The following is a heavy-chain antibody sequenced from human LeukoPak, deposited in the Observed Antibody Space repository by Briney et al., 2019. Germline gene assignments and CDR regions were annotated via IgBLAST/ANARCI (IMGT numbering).Heavy chain of an antibody. CDR3: AREQEMATIWVIDDAFDI. CDR2: ISSSGSTI. Sequence: GGSLRLSCAASGFTFSSYEMNWVRQAPGKGLEWVSYISSSGSTIYYADSVKDRFTISRDNAKNSLYLQMNSLRAEDTAVYYCAREQEMATIWVIDDAFDIWGQGTMVTVSS. V-gene: IGHV3-48*03. J-gene: IGHJ3*02. CDR1: GFTFSSYE. D-gene: IGHD5-24*01.